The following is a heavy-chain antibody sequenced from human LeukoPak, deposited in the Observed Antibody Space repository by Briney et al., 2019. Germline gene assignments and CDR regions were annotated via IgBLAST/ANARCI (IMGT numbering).Heavy chain of an antibody. CDR1: GFTFSSYS. Sequence: GRSLRLSCAASGFTFSSYSMNWVRQAPGKGLEWVSSISSSSGYIYYADSVKGRFTISRDNAKNSLYLQMNSLRAEDTAVYYCASLRGDYGDLPPDDAFDIWGQGTMVTVSS. J-gene: IGHJ3*02. CDR3: ASLRGDYGDLPPDDAFDI. V-gene: IGHV3-21*01. CDR2: ISSSSGYI. D-gene: IGHD4-17*01.